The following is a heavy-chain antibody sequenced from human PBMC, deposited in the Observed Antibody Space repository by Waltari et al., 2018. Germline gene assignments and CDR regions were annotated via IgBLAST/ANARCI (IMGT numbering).Heavy chain of an antibody. Sequence: EVQXVGSGGXVVKPGGSLXLSCAASGSAFRSSFMIWVRQAPGKXLEGVXSISTXSGYIXYADSVKGRFXISRDNAKNSLYLQMNSXRAEDTAVXYXARXRSGGSNDAFDXWGQGTXVTVSS. D-gene: IGHD2-15*01. J-gene: IGHJ3*02. V-gene: IGHV3-21*01. CDR1: GSAFRSSF. CDR2: ISTXSGYI. CDR3: ARXRSGGSNDAFDX.